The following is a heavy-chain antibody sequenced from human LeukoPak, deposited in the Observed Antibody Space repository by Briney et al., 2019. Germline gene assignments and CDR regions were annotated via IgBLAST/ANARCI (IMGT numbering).Heavy chain of an antibody. V-gene: IGHV3-15*05. CDR1: GFTFSNAW. Sequence: GGSLRLSCAASGFTFSNAWLSWVRQAPGKGLEWVGRIKSKTDGGTTDYAAPVKGRFTISRDDAKYTLYLQMNSLITEDTAVYYCTTDRYGNAFDIWGQGTMVTVSS. J-gene: IGHJ3*02. D-gene: IGHD3-16*02. CDR2: IKSKTDGGTT. CDR3: TTDRYGNAFDI.